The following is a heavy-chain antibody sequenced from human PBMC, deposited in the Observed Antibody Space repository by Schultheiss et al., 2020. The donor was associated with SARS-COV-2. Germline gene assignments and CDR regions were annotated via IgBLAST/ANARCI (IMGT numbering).Heavy chain of an antibody. Sequence: GGSLRLSCAASGFTFSSYSMNWVRQAPGKGLEWVSAISGSGGSTYYADSVKGRFTISRDNSKNTLYLQMNSLRAEDTAVYYCAKADTAMAAFDYWGQGTLVTVSS. CDR2: ISGSGGST. J-gene: IGHJ4*02. D-gene: IGHD5-18*01. CDR1: GFTFSSYS. CDR3: AKADTAMAAFDY. V-gene: IGHV3-23*01.